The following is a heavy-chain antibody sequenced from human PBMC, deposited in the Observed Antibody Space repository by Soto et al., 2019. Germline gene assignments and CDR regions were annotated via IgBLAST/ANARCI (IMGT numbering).Heavy chain of an antibody. CDR3: ASGRPYDYGDEVGP. J-gene: IGHJ5*02. V-gene: IGHV4-31*03. Sequence: SLACTVSGGSISSGGYYWSWIRKHPGKGLEWIGYIYYSGSTYYNPSLKSRVTISVDTSKNQFSLKLSSVTAADTAVYYCASGRPYDYGDEVGPWGQRTLVTVSS. D-gene: IGHD4-17*01. CDR1: GGSISSGGYY. CDR2: IYYSGST.